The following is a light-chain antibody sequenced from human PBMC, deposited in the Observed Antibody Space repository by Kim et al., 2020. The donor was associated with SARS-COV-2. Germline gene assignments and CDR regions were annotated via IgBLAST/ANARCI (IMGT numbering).Light chain of an antibody. CDR3: QQYKDWPPFT. J-gene: IGKJ2*01. V-gene: IGKV3-15*01. CDR2: GKS. CDR1: KNVGLN. Sequence: CTGERGTHYCRARKNVGLNVAWDQQKPGQAPRRLMYGKSTRATGVPTRISARGSGTDFTLTISSLQSEDCAIYYCQQYKDWPPFTFGQGTKLEI.